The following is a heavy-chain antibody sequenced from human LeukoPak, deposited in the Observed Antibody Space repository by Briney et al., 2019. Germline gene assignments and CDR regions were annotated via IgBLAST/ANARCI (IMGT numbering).Heavy chain of an antibody. CDR2: ISYDGSDD. V-gene: IGHV3-30*04. CDR1: GFTFSSYA. J-gene: IGHJ6*03. D-gene: IGHD5-18*01. CDR3: ATDTGYSYGSFYYYMDV. Sequence: GGSLRLSCAASGFTFSSYAMHWVRQAPGKGLEWVALISYDGSDDYYTDSVKGRFTISRDNSKNTLYLQLNSLRAEDTAVYYCATDTGYSYGSFYYYMDVRGKGTTVTVSS.